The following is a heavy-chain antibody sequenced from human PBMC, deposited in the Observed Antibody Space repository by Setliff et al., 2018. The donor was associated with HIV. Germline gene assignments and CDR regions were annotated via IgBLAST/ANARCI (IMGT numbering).Heavy chain of an antibody. V-gene: IGHV3-48*03. D-gene: IGHD1-1*01. Sequence: PGGSLRLSCAASGSRFSSYEMNWVRQAPGKGLEWISFITTGGNTMYADSVKGRFTMSRDNAKNSVYLQMNSLRAEDTAVYYCARDQTGLEDFDLWGRGTLVTVSS. CDR2: ITTGGNTM. CDR3: ARDQTGLEDFDL. J-gene: IGHJ2*01. CDR1: GSRFSSYE.